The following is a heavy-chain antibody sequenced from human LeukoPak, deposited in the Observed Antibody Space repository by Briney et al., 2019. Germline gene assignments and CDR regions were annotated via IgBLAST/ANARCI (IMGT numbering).Heavy chain of an antibody. J-gene: IGHJ4*02. CDR2: ISSGNSYI. D-gene: IGHD2-15*01. V-gene: IGHV3-21*01. CDR1: GFTFSSYT. Sequence: GGSLRLSCAASGFTFSSYTMNWVRQAPGKGLEWVSSISSGNSYIYYADSVKGRFTISRDTAKHSLYLQMNSLRAEDTTVYYCARDEETFTRYCSGGSCYRKFDYWGQGTLVTVSS. CDR3: ARDEETFTRYCSGGSCYRKFDY.